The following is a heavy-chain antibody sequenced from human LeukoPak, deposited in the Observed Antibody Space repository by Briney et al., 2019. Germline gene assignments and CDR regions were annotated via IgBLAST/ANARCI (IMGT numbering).Heavy chain of an antibody. CDR1: DASVSSDNYY. Sequence: SETLSLTCTVSDASVSSDNYYWSWIRQPPGKELEWIGYVYYSGSTNYNPSLTSRVTISVDTSKNQFSLNLSSVTAADTAVYYCARRKAIRPRDYYFDYWGQGTLVTVSS. CDR3: ARRKAIRPRDYYFDY. J-gene: IGHJ4*02. D-gene: IGHD6-6*01. CDR2: VYYSGST. V-gene: IGHV4-61*01.